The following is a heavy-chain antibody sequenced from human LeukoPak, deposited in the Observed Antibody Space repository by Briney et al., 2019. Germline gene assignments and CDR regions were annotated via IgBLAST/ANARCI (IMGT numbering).Heavy chain of an antibody. CDR2: IYHSGST. D-gene: IGHD2-2*01. CDR1: GGSISSYY. J-gene: IGHJ4*02. CDR3: ARGQFTYASRNFDY. V-gene: IGHV4-59*01. Sequence: NPSETLSLTCTVSGGSISSYYWSWIRQPPGKGLERIGYIYHSGSTNYNPSLKSRVTISVDMSKSQFSLRLSSATAADTAVYYCARGQFTYASRNFDYWGQGTLVTVSS.